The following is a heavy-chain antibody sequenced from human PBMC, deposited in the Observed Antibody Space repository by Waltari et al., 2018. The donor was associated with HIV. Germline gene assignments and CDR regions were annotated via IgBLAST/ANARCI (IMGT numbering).Heavy chain of an antibody. CDR1: GGSISSYY. J-gene: IGHJ6*02. Sequence: QVQLQESGPGLVKPSETLSLTCTVSGGSISSYYWSWIRQPPGKGLEWIGYIYYSGSTNYNPSLKSRVTISVDTSKNQFSLKLSSVTAADTAVYYCARDRYAWLPSPLDYYYGMDVWGQGTTVTVSS. CDR2: IYYSGST. CDR3: ARDRYAWLPSPLDYYYGMDV. D-gene: IGHD5-18*01. V-gene: IGHV4-59*01.